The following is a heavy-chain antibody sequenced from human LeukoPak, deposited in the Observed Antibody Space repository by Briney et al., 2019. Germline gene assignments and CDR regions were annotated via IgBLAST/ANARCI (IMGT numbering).Heavy chain of an antibody. D-gene: IGHD6-13*01. V-gene: IGHV3-33*01. J-gene: IGHJ4*02. CDR2: IWYDGSNK. Sequence: GGSLRPSCAASGFTFSSYGMHWVRQAPGKGLEWVAVIWYDGSNKYYADSVKGRFTISRDNSKNTLYLQMNSLRAEDTAVYYCARAPERYSSSWYYFDYWGQGTLVTVSS. CDR1: GFTFSSYG. CDR3: ARAPERYSSSWYYFDY.